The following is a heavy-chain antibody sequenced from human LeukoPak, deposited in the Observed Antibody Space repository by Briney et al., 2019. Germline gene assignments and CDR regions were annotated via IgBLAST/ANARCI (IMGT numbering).Heavy chain of an antibody. Sequence: GGSLRLSCAASGFYFSDYYMTWIRQAPGKGLEWVSYISSSGTYTNYADSVKGRFTISRDNSKNTLYLQMSSLRPEDTAVYYCVKDLWITVGANSAFDIWGQGTMVSVSS. V-gene: IGHV3-11*06. CDR1: GFYFSDYY. D-gene: IGHD3-10*01. CDR2: ISSSGTYT. J-gene: IGHJ3*02. CDR3: VKDLWITVGANSAFDI.